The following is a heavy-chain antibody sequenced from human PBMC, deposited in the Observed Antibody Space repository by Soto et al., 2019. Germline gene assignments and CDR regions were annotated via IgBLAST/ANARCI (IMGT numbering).Heavy chain of an antibody. J-gene: IGHJ6*02. V-gene: IGHV3-53*01. Sequence: GGSLRLSCAASGFTVSSNYMSWVRQAPGKGLEWVSVIYSGGITFYADSVKGRFTISRDNSKNTLYLQMNNLRGEDTAVYYCLRDFGSSSEGGMDVWGQGTTMTVYS. CDR1: GFTVSSNY. D-gene: IGHD6-6*01. CDR3: LRDFGSSSEGGMDV. CDR2: IYSGGIT.